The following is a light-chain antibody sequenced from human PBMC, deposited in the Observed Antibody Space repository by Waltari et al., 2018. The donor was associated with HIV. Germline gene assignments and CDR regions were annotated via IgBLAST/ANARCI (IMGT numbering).Light chain of an antibody. Sequence: QSVLTQPPSASGTPGQRITISCSGSSSKIGNNYVHWYQHLPGTAPKLLIYRNKPRASGVPDRFSGSKSGTSASLAISGLRSEDEADYYCVTWADRSSGPVVFGGGTKVTVL. CDR1: SSKIGNNY. CDR3: VTWADRSSGPVV. J-gene: IGLJ2*01. CDR2: RNK. V-gene: IGLV1-47*01.